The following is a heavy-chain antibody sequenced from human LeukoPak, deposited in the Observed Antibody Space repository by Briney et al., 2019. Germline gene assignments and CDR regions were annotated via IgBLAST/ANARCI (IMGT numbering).Heavy chain of an antibody. CDR3: ARDLMDSSGYYPYYFDY. J-gene: IGHJ4*02. V-gene: IGHV4-39*07. Sequence: SETLSLTCTVSGGSISSSSYYWGWIRQPPGKGLEWIGSIYYSGSTYYNPSLKSRVTISVDTSKNQFSLKLSSVTAADTAVYYCARDLMDSSGYYPYYFDYWGQGTLVTVSS. CDR1: GGSISSSSYY. CDR2: IYYSGST. D-gene: IGHD3-22*01.